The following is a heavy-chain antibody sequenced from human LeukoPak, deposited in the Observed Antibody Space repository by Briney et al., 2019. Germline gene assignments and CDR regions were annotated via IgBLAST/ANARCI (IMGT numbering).Heavy chain of an antibody. D-gene: IGHD3-3*01. V-gene: IGHV4-59*01. CDR2: IYYNGST. Sequence: PSETLSLTCTVSGGSISSYYWSWIRQPPGKGLEWIGYIYYNGSTNYNPSLKSRVTISVDTSKNQFSLKLSSVTAADTAVYYCARGPRDDFWSGYPHDYYYYGMDVWDQGTTVTVSS. J-gene: IGHJ6*02. CDR3: ARGPRDDFWSGYPHDYYYYGMDV. CDR1: GGSISSYY.